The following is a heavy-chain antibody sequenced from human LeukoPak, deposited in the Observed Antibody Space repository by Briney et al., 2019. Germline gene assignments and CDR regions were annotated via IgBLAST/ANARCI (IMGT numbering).Heavy chain of an antibody. Sequence: SETLSLTCTVSGGSISSYYWSWIRQPPGKGLEWIGYIYYSGSTHYNPSLKSRVTISVDTSKKQFSLKLSSVTAADTAVYYCARDRARVGASVYYYYGMDVWGQGTTVTVSS. V-gene: IGHV4-59*01. D-gene: IGHD1-26*01. J-gene: IGHJ6*02. CDR1: GGSISSYY. CDR3: ARDRARVGASVYYYYGMDV. CDR2: IYYSGST.